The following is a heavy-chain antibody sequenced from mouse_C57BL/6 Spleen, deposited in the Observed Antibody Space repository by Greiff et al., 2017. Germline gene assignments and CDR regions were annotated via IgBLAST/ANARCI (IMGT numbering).Heavy chain of an antibody. V-gene: IGHV5-6*02. Sequence: EVILVESGGDFVKPGGSLKLSCAASGFTFSSYGMSWVRQTPDKRLEWVATISSGGSYTYYPHSVTGRFTISRDNTKNPLYLQMSSLKSEDTAMCECARHATTGSFDYWGQGTTLTVSS. D-gene: IGHD1-1*01. CDR1: GFTFSSYG. CDR3: ARHATTGSFDY. J-gene: IGHJ2*01. CDR2: ISSGGSYT.